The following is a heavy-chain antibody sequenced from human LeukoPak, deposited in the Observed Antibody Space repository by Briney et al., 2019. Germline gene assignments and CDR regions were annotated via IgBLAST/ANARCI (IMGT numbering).Heavy chain of an antibody. D-gene: IGHD3-16*01. CDR2: IYNSGST. V-gene: IGHV4-39*02. J-gene: IGHJ2*01. CDR3: ARVALTGEGGRGYFNL. Sequence: SETLSLTCTVSGDSISTSRYAWGWIRQSPGKGLEWIGTIYNSGSTNLNPSLKTRVTMPVDASKNHFSLNLNSVTAADTALYFCARVALTGEGGRGYFNLWGRGNLVSVSS. CDR1: GDSISTSRYA.